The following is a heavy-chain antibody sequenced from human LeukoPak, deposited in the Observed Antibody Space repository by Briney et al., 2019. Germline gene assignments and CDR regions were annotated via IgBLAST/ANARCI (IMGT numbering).Heavy chain of an antibody. CDR2: IYTSGST. D-gene: IGHD3-3*01. CDR3: ARAGALLEWLLYGGWYFDL. V-gene: IGHV4-4*07. Sequence: SETLSLTCTVSGGSISSYYWSWIRQPAGKGLEWIGRIYTSGSTNYNPSLKGRVTMSVDTSKNQFSLKLSSVTAADTAVYYCARAGALLEWLLYGGWYFDLWGRGTLVTVSS. J-gene: IGHJ2*01. CDR1: GGSISSYY.